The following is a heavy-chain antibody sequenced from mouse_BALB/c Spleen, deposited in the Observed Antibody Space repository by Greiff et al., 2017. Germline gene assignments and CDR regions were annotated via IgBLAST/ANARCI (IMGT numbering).Heavy chain of an antibody. CDR1: GFTFSSYY. CDR2: INSNGGST. V-gene: IGHV5-6-2*01. J-gene: IGHJ4*01. CDR3: ARHGGDYYAMDY. Sequence: EVQRVESGGGLVKLGGSLKLSCAASGFTFSSYYMSWVRQTPEKRLELVAAINSNGGSTYYPDTVKGRFTISRDNAKNTLYLQMSSLKSEDTALYYCARHGGDYYAMDYWGQGTSVTVSS.